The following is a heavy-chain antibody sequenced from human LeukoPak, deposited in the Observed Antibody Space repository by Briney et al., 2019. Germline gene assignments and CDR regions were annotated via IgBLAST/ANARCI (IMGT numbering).Heavy chain of an antibody. CDR3: ASRHSGYDSVRY. CDR2: ISGSGGST. V-gene: IGHV3-23*01. D-gene: IGHD5-12*01. J-gene: IGHJ4*02. CDR1: GFTFSSYA. Sequence: PGGSLLLSCAASGFTFSSYAMSWVRQAPGKGLEWVSAISGSGGSTYYADSVKGRFTISRDNSKNTLYLQMNSLRAEDTAVYYCASRHSGYDSVRYWGQGTLVTVSS.